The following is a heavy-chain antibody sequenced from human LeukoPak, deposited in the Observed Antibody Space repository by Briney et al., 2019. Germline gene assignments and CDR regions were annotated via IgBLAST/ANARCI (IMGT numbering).Heavy chain of an antibody. V-gene: IGHV3-30*04. CDR2: ISYDGSNK. Sequence: PGRSLRLSCAASGFTFSSYAMHWVRQAPGKGLEWVAVISYDGSNKYYADSVKGRFTISRDNSKNTLYLQMNSLRAEDTAVYYCANLYYYGSGRIGEAFDIWGQGTMVTVSS. J-gene: IGHJ3*02. CDR3: ANLYYYGSGRIGEAFDI. D-gene: IGHD3-10*01. CDR1: GFTFSSYA.